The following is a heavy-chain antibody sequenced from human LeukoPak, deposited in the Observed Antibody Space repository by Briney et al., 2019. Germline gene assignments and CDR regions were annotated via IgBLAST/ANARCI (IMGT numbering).Heavy chain of an antibody. Sequence: SQTLSLTCAVSGVSISSGGYSWRWVRQPPGKGLEWIGYIYHSGSTYYNPSLKSRVTISVDRSKNQFSLKLSSVSAADTAVYYCARVSASGGSWGNFDYWGQGTLVTVSS. CDR1: GVSISSGGYS. J-gene: IGHJ4*02. V-gene: IGHV4-30-2*01. CDR3: ARVSASGGSWGNFDY. D-gene: IGHD2-15*01. CDR2: IYHSGST.